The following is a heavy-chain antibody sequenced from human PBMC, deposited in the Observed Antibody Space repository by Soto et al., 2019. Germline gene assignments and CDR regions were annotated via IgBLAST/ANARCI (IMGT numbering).Heavy chain of an antibody. CDR2: IYPGDSDT. J-gene: IGHJ6*02. D-gene: IGHD6-19*01. CDR1: GYSFTSYW. Sequence: GEYLKISCKGSGYSFTSYWIGWVRQMPGKGLEWMGIIYPGDSDTRYSASFQGQVTISADKSISPAYLQWSSLKASETAMYYCARNVAVAGQGDYYYGMDVWGRGTTVTVSS. V-gene: IGHV5-51*01. CDR3: ARNVAVAGQGDYYYGMDV.